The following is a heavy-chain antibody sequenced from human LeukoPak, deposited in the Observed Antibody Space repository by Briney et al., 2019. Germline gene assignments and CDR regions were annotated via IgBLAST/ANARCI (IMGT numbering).Heavy chain of an antibody. J-gene: IGHJ3*02. CDR2: ISSSSSTI. V-gene: IGHV3-48*01. CDR3: ARDSGTYYDILSGPDAFDI. Sequence: PGGSLRLSCAASGFTFSSYSMNWVRQAPGKGLEWVSYISSSSSTIYYADFVKGRFTISRDNAKNSLYLQMNSLRAEDTAVYYCARDSGTYYDILSGPDAFDIWGQGTMVTVSS. D-gene: IGHD3-9*01. CDR1: GFTFSSYS.